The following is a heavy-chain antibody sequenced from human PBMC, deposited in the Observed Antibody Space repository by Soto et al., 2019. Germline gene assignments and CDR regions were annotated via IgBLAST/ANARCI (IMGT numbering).Heavy chain of an antibody. V-gene: IGHV1-46*01. D-gene: IGHD2-15*01. CDR1: GYTFTSYY. J-gene: IGHJ6*02. CDR3: ASKTPLYTAPPLPADNYYGRDV. Sequence: ASVKVSCKASGYTFTSYYMHWVRQAPGQGLEWMGIINPSGGSTSYAQKFQGRVTMTRDTSTSTVYMELSSLRSEDTAVYYCASKTPLYTAPPLPADNYYGRDVWGQGTTVTAP. CDR2: INPSGGST.